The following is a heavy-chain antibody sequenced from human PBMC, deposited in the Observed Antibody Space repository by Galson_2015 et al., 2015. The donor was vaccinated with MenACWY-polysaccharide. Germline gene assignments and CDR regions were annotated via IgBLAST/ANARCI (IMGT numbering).Heavy chain of an antibody. CDR2: IRSTGST. J-gene: IGHJ4*02. Sequence: ETLSLTCTVSGVSISGNYWSWIRQPPGKGLEWIAYIRSTGSTNYSPSLKSRVTISVDTSKNQFYLNLNSLTAADTAVYYCAKFSAYSGTYAHYLDYWGQGTLVTVSS. CDR3: AKFSAYSGTYAHYLDY. D-gene: IGHD3-16*01. CDR1: GVSISGNY. V-gene: IGHV4-59*01.